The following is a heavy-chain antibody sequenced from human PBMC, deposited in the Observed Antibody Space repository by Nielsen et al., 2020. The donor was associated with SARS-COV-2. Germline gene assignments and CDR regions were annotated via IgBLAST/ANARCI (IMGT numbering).Heavy chain of an antibody. Sequence: GGSLRLSWAGSGFTGGGYAMSWVRQAQGKGLEWVSAISGSGGTTDEADSVKGRFTISRDNAKSSLYLQMNSLRDDDTAVYYCATDFWRAREYWGQGTLVTVAS. CDR2: ISGSGGTT. CDR1: GFTGGGYA. D-gene: IGHD3-3*01. V-gene: IGHV3-23*01. J-gene: IGHJ4*02. CDR3: ATDFWRAREY.